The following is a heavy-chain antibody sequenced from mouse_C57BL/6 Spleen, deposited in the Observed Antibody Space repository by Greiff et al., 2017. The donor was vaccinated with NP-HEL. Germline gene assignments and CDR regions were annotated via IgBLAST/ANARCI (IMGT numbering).Heavy chain of an antibody. Sequence: EVQLVESGGGLVKPGGSLKLSCAASGFTFSSYAMSWVRQTPEKRLEWVATISDGGSYTYYPDSVKGRFTISRDNAKNNLYLQMSHLKSEDTAMCYCARRIGDYGFAYWGQGTLVTVSA. CDR3: ARRIGDYGFAY. V-gene: IGHV5-4*01. CDR1: GFTFSSYA. CDR2: ISDGGSYT. J-gene: IGHJ3*01. D-gene: IGHD2-4*01.